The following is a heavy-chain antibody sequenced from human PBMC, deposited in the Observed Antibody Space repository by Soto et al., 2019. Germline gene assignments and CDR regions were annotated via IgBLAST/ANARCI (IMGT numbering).Heavy chain of an antibody. J-gene: IGHJ5*02. Sequence: SQTLSLTCAISGDSVSSNSAALNLIMQSPSRGLEWLGRTYYRSKWYNDYAVSVKSRITINPDTSKNQFSLQLNSVTPEDTAVYYCARSLRPKNWFDPWGQGTLVTVSS. CDR2: TYYRSKWYN. CDR1: GDSVSSNSAA. CDR3: ARSLRPKNWFDP. D-gene: IGHD4-17*01. V-gene: IGHV6-1*01.